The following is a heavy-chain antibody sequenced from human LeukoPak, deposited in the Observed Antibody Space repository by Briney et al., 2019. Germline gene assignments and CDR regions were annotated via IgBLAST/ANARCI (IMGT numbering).Heavy chain of an antibody. V-gene: IGHV4-59*01. Sequence: SETLSLTCTVSGGSISSYYWSWIRQPPGKGLEWIGYIYYSGSTNYNPSLKSRVTISVDTSKNQFSLKLSSVTAADPAVYYCARTYLTYYDSSGFEYWGQGTLVTVSS. CDR3: ARTYLTYYDSSGFEY. J-gene: IGHJ4*02. D-gene: IGHD3-22*01. CDR2: IYYSGST. CDR1: GGSISSYY.